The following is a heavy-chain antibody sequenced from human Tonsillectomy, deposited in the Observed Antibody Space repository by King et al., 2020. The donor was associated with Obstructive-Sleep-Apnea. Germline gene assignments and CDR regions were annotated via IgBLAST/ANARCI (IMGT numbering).Heavy chain of an antibody. D-gene: IGHD5-12*01. CDR3: ARDKISGYGLFDY. Sequence: QLVQSGTEVKKPGASVKVSCKASGYTFTGYYIHWVRQAPGQGLEWIGRINPNSGGTNYAKKFQGWVTMTRDTSISTAYMELSRLRSDDTAVYYCARDKISGYGLFDYWGQGTLVTVSS. J-gene: IGHJ4*02. V-gene: IGHV1-2*04. CDR2: INPNSGGT. CDR1: GYTFTGYY.